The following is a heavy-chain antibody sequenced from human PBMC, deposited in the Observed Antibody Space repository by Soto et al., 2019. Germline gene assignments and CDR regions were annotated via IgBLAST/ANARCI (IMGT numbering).Heavy chain of an antibody. CDR2: ISGSGGST. Sequence: GGSLRLSCAASGFTFSSYAMSWVRQAPGKGLGWVSAISGSGGSTYYADSVKGRFTISRDNSKNTLYLQMNSLRAEDTAVYYCAKPPYYDFWSGYSGGYYMDVWGKGTTVTVSS. D-gene: IGHD3-3*01. V-gene: IGHV3-23*01. J-gene: IGHJ6*03. CDR1: GFTFSSYA. CDR3: AKPPYYDFWSGYSGGYYMDV.